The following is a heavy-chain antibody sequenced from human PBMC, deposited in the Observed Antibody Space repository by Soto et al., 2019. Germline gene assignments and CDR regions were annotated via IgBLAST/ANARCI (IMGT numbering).Heavy chain of an antibody. CDR1: GCTISSSSYY. Sequence: PSETLSLTCTVSGCTISSSSYYWGWIRKPPGKGLEWIGSIYYSGSTYYNPSLKSRVTISVDTSKNQFSLKLSSVTAADTAVYYCARCGRSGSGKSYYYYGMDVWGQGTTVTVSS. CDR3: ARCGRSGSGKSYYYYGMDV. CDR2: IYYSGST. V-gene: IGHV4-39*01. J-gene: IGHJ6*02. D-gene: IGHD3-10*01.